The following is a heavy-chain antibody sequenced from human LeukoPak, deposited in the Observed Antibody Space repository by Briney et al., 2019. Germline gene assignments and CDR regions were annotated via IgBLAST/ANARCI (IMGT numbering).Heavy chain of an antibody. D-gene: IGHD1-1*01. V-gene: IGHV3-48*01. CDR1: GFTFSDYS. CDR3: ARERDWNPTSLDY. J-gene: IGHJ4*02. CDR2: ISGTTITI. Sequence: GGSLRLSCAASGFTFSDYSMNWVRQAPGKGLEWVSSISGTTITIYYADSVKGRFTISRDNAKNSLYRQMNSLRAEDTAVYYCARERDWNPTSLDYWGQGTLVTVSS.